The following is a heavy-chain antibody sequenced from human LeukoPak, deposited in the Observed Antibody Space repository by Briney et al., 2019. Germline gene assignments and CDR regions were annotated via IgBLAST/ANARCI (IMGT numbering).Heavy chain of an antibody. CDR3: ARDEGYAVDY. Sequence: ASVKVSCKASGYTFTGYYMHWVRQAPGQGLEWMGWISSKNGNTFYAQKFQGRLTMATDTSTSTAYMQLRSLTSDDTAVYYCARDEGYAVDYWGQGTQVTVSS. CDR1: GYTFTGYY. D-gene: IGHD5-12*01. V-gene: IGHV1-18*04. CDR2: ISSKNGNT. J-gene: IGHJ4*02.